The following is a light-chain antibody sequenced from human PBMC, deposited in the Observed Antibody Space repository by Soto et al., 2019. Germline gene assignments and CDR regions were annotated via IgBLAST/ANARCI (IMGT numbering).Light chain of an antibody. CDR2: EVS. CDR1: SSDVGGYNY. J-gene: IGLJ2*01. CDR3: SSYACSTPVV. V-gene: IGLV2-8*01. Sequence: QSALTQPPSASGSPGQSVTISCTGTSSDVGGYNYVSWYQQHPGKAPKLMIYEVSKRPSGVPDRFSGSKSGNTASLTVSGLQAEDEADYYCSSYACSTPVVFGGGIKLTVL.